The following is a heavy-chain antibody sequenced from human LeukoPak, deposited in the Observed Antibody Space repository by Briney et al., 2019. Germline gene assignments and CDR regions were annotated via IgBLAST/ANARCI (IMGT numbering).Heavy chain of an antibody. CDR1: GGSFSGYY. CDR3: ARGLDYYDSSGNRYYGMDV. V-gene: IGHV4-34*01. Sequence: SETLSLTCAVYGGSFSGYYWSWIRQPPGKGLEWIGEINHSGSTNYNPSLKSRVTISVDTSKNQFSLKLSSVTAADTAVYYCARGLDYYDSSGNRYYGMDVRGQGTTVTVSS. D-gene: IGHD3-22*01. J-gene: IGHJ6*02. CDR2: INHSGST.